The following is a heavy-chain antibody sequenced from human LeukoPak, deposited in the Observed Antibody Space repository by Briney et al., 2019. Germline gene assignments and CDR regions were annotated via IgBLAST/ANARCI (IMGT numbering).Heavy chain of an antibody. Sequence: MAGGSLRLSCAASGFTFSSYSMNWVRQAPGKGLEWVSSISSSSSYIYYADSVKGRFTISRDNAKNSLYLQMNSLRAEDTAVYYCARDQDSSGYCDYWGQGTLVTVSS. D-gene: IGHD3-22*01. J-gene: IGHJ4*02. CDR3: ARDQDSSGYCDY. V-gene: IGHV3-21*01. CDR1: GFTFSSYS. CDR2: ISSSSSYI.